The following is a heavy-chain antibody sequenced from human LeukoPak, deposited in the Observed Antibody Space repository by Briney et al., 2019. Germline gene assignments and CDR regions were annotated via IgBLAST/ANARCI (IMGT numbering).Heavy chain of an antibody. CDR3: ALSLWFGELSGLGY. D-gene: IGHD3-10*01. CDR1: GGSISSSSYF. CDR2: IYYSGST. V-gene: IGHV4-39*01. J-gene: IGHJ4*02. Sequence: PSETLSLTCTASGGSISSSSYFWGWIRQPPGKGLEWIGSIYYSGSTYYNPSLKSRVTISVDTSKNQFSLKLSSVTAADTAVYYCALSLWFGELSGLGYWGQGTLVTVSS.